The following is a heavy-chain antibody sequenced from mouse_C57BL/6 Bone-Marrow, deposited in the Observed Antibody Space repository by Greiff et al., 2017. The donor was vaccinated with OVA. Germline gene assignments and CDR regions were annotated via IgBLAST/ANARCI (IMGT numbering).Heavy chain of an antibody. CDR2: IDPENGDT. CDR1: GFNIKDDY. J-gene: IGHJ2*01. D-gene: IGHD1-1*01. CDR3: TTDTTVVATRDY. V-gene: IGHV14-4*01. Sequence: VQLQQSGAELVRPGASVKLSCTASGFNIKDDYMHWVKQRPDQGLEWIGWIDPENGDTEYASKFQGKATITADTSSNTAYLQLSSLTSEDTAVYYCTTDTTVVATRDYWGQGTTLTVSS.